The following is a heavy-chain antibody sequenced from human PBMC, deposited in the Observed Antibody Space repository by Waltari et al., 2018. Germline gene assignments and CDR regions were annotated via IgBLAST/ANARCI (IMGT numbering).Heavy chain of an antibody. Sequence: EVQLVQSGAEVKKPGESLKISCKGSGYSFTSYWIGWVRQMPGKGLELMGIIYPGNTDTRHSPSFQGQVTISADKSISTAYLQWSSLKASDTAMYYCARHYVDYVDNWFDPWGQGTLVTVSS. D-gene: IGHD4-17*01. V-gene: IGHV5-51*01. CDR2: IYPGNTDT. CDR1: GYSFTSYW. CDR3: ARHYVDYVDNWFDP. J-gene: IGHJ5*02.